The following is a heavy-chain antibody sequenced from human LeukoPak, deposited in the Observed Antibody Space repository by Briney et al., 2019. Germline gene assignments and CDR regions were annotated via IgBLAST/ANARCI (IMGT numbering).Heavy chain of an antibody. CDR3: ARGGGPAALSLPSSSDY. J-gene: IGHJ4*02. CDR2: IIPIFGTA. CDR1: GGTFSSYA. D-gene: IGHD2-2*01. V-gene: IGHV1-69*13. Sequence: SVKVSCKASGGTFSSYAISWVRQAPGQGLEWMGGIIPIFGTANYAQKFQGRVTITADESTSTAYMEMSSLRSEDTAVYYCARGGGPAALSLPSSSDYWGQGTLVTVSS.